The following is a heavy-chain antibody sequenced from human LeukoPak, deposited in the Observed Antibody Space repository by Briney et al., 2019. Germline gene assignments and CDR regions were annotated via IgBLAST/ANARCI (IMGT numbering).Heavy chain of an antibody. CDR1: GGSISSYY. Sequence: SETLSLTCTVSGGSISSYYWSWIRQPAGKGLEWIGRIYTSGSTNYNPSLKSRVTMSVDTSKNQFSLKLSSVTAANTAVYYCARVACSGGSCYQPQIQLHYYFDYWGQGTLVTVSS. CDR3: ARVACSGGSCYQPQIQLHYYFDY. CDR2: IYTSGST. J-gene: IGHJ4*02. V-gene: IGHV4-4*07. D-gene: IGHD2-15*01.